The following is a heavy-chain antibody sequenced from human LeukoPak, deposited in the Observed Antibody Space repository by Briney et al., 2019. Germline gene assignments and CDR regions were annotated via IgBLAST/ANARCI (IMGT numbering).Heavy chain of an antibody. Sequence: PSETLSLTCTVSGGSISSDYWSWIRQPPGKGLEWIAFINDRGNTNYIPSLMSRVTISMDTSKSQFSLTLNSVTPADAGVYFCARSSSASYHHAIGLWGQGILVTVSP. D-gene: IGHD3-10*01. CDR2: INDRGNT. V-gene: IGHV4-59*01. CDR1: GGSISSDY. J-gene: IGHJ4*02. CDR3: ARSSSASYHHAIGL.